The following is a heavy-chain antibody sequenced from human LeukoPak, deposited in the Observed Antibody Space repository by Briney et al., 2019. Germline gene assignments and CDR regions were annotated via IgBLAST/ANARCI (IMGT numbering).Heavy chain of an antibody. CDR2: INPSGGST. CDR1: GYTFTSYY. V-gene: IGHV1-46*01. J-gene: IGHJ4*02. Sequence: ASVTVSCTSSGYTFTSYYMHWVRQAPGQGLEWMGIINPSGGSTSYAQKFQGRVTMTRDTSTSTVYMELSSLRSEDTAVYYCARDLSNYVFDYWGQGTLVTVSS. D-gene: IGHD4-11*01. CDR3: ARDLSNYVFDY.